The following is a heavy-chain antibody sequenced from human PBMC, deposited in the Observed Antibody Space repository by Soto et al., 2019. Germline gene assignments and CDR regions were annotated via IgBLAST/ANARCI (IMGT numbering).Heavy chain of an antibody. Sequence: PGGSLRLSCAASGFTFTRYSMNWVRQAPGKGLEWVSSISSTTNYIYYADSVKGRFTISRDNAKNSLYLQMNSLRAEDTAVYYCARSGDSSGYYYGYFDYWGQGTLVTAPQ. D-gene: IGHD3-22*01. CDR2: ISSTTNYI. V-gene: IGHV3-21*04. CDR3: ARSGDSSGYYYGYFDY. CDR1: GFTFTRYS. J-gene: IGHJ4*02.